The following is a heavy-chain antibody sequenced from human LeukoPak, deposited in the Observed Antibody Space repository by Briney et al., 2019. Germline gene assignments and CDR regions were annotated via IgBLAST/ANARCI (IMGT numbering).Heavy chain of an antibody. CDR3: AREDTANTRDAFDI. Sequence: ASVKVSCKASGYTFTDYDINWVRQATGQGLEWMGWVNPNSGNTGYTQKFQGRVTMTRNTSISTAYMELSSLRSEDTAVYYCAREDTANTRDAFDIWGQGTMVTVSS. J-gene: IGHJ3*02. CDR2: VNPNSGNT. D-gene: IGHD5-18*01. CDR1: GYTFTDYD. V-gene: IGHV1-8*01.